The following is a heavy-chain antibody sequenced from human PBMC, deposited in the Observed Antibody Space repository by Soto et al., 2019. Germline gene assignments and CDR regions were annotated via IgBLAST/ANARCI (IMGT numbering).Heavy chain of an antibody. V-gene: IGHV4-4*02. J-gene: IGHJ5*02. CDR1: GGSISSSNW. CDR3: ARESLAAAGYNWFDP. D-gene: IGHD6-13*01. Sequence: VQLQESGPGLVKPSGTLSLTCAVSGGSISSSNWWSWVRQPPGKGLEWIGEIYHSGNTNYNPSLKSRVTISVDRSKNQFSLKLSSVTAADTAVYYCARESLAAAGYNWFDPWGQGTLVTVSS. CDR2: IYHSGNT.